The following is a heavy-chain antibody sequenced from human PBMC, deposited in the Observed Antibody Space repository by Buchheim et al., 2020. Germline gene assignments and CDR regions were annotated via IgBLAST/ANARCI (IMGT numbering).Heavy chain of an antibody. Sequence: QVQLVQSGAEVKKPGSSVKVSCKASGGTFSSYAISWVRQAPGQGLEWMGGIIPIFGTANYAQKFQGRVTITADESTSTAYMELSSLRSEDTAGYYCARLEDTAMVRMAGLGWYYYGMDVWGQGTT. CDR3: ARLEDTAMVRMAGLGWYYYGMDV. D-gene: IGHD5-18*01. V-gene: IGHV1-69*01. CDR1: GGTFSSYA. J-gene: IGHJ6*02. CDR2: IIPIFGTA.